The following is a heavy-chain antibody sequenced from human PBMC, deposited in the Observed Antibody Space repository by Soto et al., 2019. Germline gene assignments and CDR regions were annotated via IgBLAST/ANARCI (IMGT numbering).Heavy chain of an antibody. CDR1: GGSISSSNW. D-gene: IGHD2-15*01. CDR3: TTEQHRKYCSGASCYSHAFDI. Sequence: SETLSLTCAVSGGSISSSNWWSWVRQPPGKGLEWIGEIYHSGSTNYNPSLKSRVTISVDKSKNQFSLYLQMNNLKTEDTAMYYCTTEQHRKYCSGASCYSHAFDIWGQGTMVTVSS. J-gene: IGHJ3*02. V-gene: IGHV4-4*02. CDR2: IYHSGST.